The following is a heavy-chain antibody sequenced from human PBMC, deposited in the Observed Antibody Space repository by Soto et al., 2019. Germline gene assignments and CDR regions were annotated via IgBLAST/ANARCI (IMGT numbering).Heavy chain of an antibody. V-gene: IGHV6-1*01. CDR2: TYYRSKWYS. CDR1: GDSVSSNSAT. CDR3: ARGWVNHGPLDF. J-gene: IGHJ4*02. Sequence: SQTLSLTCAISGDSVSSNSATWNWIRQSPSRGLEWLGRTYYRSKWYSDYAVSVKSRITINPDTSKNQFSLQLNSVTPEDTAVYDCARGWVNHGPLDFWSKGTLVTVSS. D-gene: IGHD2-8*01.